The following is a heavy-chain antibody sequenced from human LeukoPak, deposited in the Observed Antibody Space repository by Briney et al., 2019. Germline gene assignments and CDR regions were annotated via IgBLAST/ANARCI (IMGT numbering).Heavy chain of an antibody. J-gene: IGHJ4*02. CDR1: GGTFSSYT. D-gene: IGHD1-26*01. Sequence: ASVKVSCKASGGTFSSYTISWVRQAPGQGLEWMGRIIPILGIANYAQKFQGRLTITADKSTSTAYMELSSLRSEDTAVYYCARLRRNWEPNFDYWGQGTLVTVSS. CDR3: ARLRRNWEPNFDY. V-gene: IGHV1-69*02. CDR2: IIPILGIA.